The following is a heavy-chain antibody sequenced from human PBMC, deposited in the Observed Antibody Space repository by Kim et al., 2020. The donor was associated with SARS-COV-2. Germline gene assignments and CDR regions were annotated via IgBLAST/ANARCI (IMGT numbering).Heavy chain of an antibody. V-gene: IGHV3-72*01. Sequence: GGSLRLSCTASGFVFSDYYMGWVRQAPGKGPEWVGRIRNRANRYSTDFAATVKGRFSISRDDAKSKLYLQMNSLRAEDTAIYYCARTLRFLDMDVWGQGTAVTVSS. CDR2: IRNRANRYST. D-gene: IGHD3-3*01. CDR1: GFVFSDYY. CDR3: ARTLRFLDMDV. J-gene: IGHJ6*02.